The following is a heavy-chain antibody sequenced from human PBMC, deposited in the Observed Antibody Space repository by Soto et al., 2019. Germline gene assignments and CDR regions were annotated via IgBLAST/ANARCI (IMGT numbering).Heavy chain of an antibody. CDR3: ARAVAVAADFDY. CDR2: INAGNGNT. J-gene: IGHJ4*02. CDR1: GYTFTGYA. Sequence: GASVNVSCKASGYTFTGYAMHWVRQAPGQRLEWMGWINAGNGNTKYSQKFQGRVTITRDTSASIAYMELSSLRSEDTAVYYCARAVAVAADFDYWGQGTLVTVSS. D-gene: IGHD6-19*01. V-gene: IGHV1-3*01.